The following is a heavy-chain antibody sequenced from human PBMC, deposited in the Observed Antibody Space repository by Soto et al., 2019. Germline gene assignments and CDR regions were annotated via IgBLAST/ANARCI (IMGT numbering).Heavy chain of an antibody. CDR3: AKPKLGIRAFDL. V-gene: IGHV3-23*01. Sequence: PGGSLRLSCEASGFTFSAYLMTWVRQAPGKGLEWVSSISGTDGTTYYADSVKGRFSISRDHSKNTLYLQMNSLSVNDTAVYYCAKPKLGIRAFDLWGQGTMVTVSS. J-gene: IGHJ3*01. CDR2: ISGTDGTT. CDR1: GFTFSAYL. D-gene: IGHD7-27*01.